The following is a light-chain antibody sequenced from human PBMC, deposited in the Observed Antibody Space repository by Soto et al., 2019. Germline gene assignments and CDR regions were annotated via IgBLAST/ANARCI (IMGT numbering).Light chain of an antibody. Sequence: QSALTQPASVSGSPEQSITISCTGTSSDVGGYDFVSWYQYHPGKAPKLIIYEVSNRPSGVSNRFSGSKSGNTASLTISGLHADDEADYCCSSYTSSASYVFGTGTKLTVL. CDR1: SSDVGGYDF. CDR2: EVS. CDR3: SSYTSSASYV. V-gene: IGLV2-14*01. J-gene: IGLJ1*01.